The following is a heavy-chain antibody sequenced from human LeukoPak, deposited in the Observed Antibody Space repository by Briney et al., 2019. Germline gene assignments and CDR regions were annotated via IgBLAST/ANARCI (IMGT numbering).Heavy chain of an antibody. CDR3: ARDGPGLSYYFDY. Sequence: GESLKISCTASGFTFGDYVMNWVRQAPGKGLEWVSSISSSSSYIYYADSVKGRFTISRDNTKNSLYLQMNSLRAEDTAVYYCARDGPGLSYYFDYWGQGTLVTVSS. CDR1: GFTFGDYV. CDR2: ISSSSSYI. V-gene: IGHV3-21*01. D-gene: IGHD3/OR15-3a*01. J-gene: IGHJ4*02.